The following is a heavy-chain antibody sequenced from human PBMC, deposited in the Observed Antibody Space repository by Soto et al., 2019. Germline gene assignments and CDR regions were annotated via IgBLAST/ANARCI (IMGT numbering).Heavy chain of an antibody. CDR2: ISAYNGNT. J-gene: IGHJ3*02. CDR3: ARGINSSGWYRDDAFDI. Sequence: WXSVKVSYKASGYPFTSYGIIWVRQAPGQGLEWMGWISAYNGNTNYAQKLQGRVTMTTDTSTSTAYMELRSLRSDDTAVYYCARGINSSGWYRDDAFDIWGQGTMVTVSS. D-gene: IGHD6-19*01. CDR1: GYPFTSYG. V-gene: IGHV1-18*04.